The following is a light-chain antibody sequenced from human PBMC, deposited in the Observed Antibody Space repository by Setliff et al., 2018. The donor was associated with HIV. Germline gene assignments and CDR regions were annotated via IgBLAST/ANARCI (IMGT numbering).Light chain of an antibody. V-gene: IGLV2-14*03. CDR1: SSDVGSYKY. CDR2: DVS. Sequence: QSALTQPASVSGSPGQSITISCTGTSSDVGSYKYVSWFQQHPGKVPKVMIYDVSNRPSGVSNRFSGSKSGNTASLTISGLQAEDEADYYCSSYTSTSTLVFGTGTKVTV. J-gene: IGLJ1*01. CDR3: SSYTSTSTLV.